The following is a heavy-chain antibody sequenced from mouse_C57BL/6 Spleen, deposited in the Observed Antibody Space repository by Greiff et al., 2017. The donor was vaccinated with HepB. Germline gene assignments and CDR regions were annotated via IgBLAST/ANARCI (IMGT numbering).Heavy chain of an antibody. CDR2: IYPGDGDT. V-gene: IGHV1-82*01. J-gene: IGHJ2*01. Sequence: VKLMESGPELVKPGASVKISCKASGYAFSSSWMNWVKQRPGKGLEWIGRIYPGDGDTNYNGKFKGKATLTADKSSSTAYVQLSSLAAEDSAVYFCARRRNEDFDYWGQGTTLTVSS. CDR1: GYAFSSSW. CDR3: ARRRNEDFDY.